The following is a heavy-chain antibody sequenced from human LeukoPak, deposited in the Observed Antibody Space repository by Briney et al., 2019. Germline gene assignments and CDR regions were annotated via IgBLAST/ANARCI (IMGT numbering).Heavy chain of an antibody. Sequence: GGSLRLSCEASGFTLNGYSINWVRQAPGKGLEWVSAIVGDGGSTYYADSVKGRFTISRDNSNNTLYLQMNNLRAEDTAVYYCAKTHSSSWHPLDFWGQGTLVTASS. J-gene: IGHJ4*02. CDR1: GFTLNGYS. D-gene: IGHD6-13*01. V-gene: IGHV3-23*01. CDR3: AKTHSSSWHPLDF. CDR2: IVGDGGST.